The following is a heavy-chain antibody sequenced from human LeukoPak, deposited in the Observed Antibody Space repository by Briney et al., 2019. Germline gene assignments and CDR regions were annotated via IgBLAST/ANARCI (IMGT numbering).Heavy chain of an antibody. CDR3: AREMYGSGLYYFDY. CDR2: IVGGGSDRT. J-gene: IGHJ4*02. D-gene: IGHD3-10*01. Sequence: GGSLRLSCASSGFSFSTYGMVWVRQAPGKGLEWVSHIVGGGSDRTYYADSVKGRFTVSRENAKNSLYLHMNSLRAEDTAVYYCAREMYGSGLYYFDYRGQGTLVTVSS. CDR1: GFSFSTYG. V-gene: IGHV3-48*03.